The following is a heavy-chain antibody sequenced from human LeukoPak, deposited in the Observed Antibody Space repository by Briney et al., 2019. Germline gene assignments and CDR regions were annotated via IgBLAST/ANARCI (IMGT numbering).Heavy chain of an antibody. D-gene: IGHD6-19*01. CDR3: AKLAVAGTDY. V-gene: IGHV3-30*18. J-gene: IGHJ4*02. Sequence: GGSLRLSCAASGFTFSSYGMHWVRQAPGKGLGWVAVISYDGSNKYYADSVKGRFTISRDNSKNTLYLQMNSLRAEDTAVYYCAKLAVAGTDYWGQGTLVTVSS. CDR2: ISYDGSNK. CDR1: GFTFSSYG.